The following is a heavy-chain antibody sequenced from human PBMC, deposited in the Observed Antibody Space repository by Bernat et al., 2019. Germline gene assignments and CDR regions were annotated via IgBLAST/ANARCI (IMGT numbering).Heavy chain of an antibody. D-gene: IGHD1-26*01. V-gene: IGHV4-59*08. CDR3: ARSAWGTGATLQIDY. CDR2: IYYSGST. Sequence: QVQLQESGPGLVKPSETLSLTCTVSGGSISSYYWSWIRQPPGKGLEWIGYIYYSGSTNYNPSLKSRVTISVDTSKNQFSLKLSSVTAADTAVYYCARSAWGTGATLQIDYWGQGTLVTVSS. CDR1: GGSISSYY. J-gene: IGHJ4*02.